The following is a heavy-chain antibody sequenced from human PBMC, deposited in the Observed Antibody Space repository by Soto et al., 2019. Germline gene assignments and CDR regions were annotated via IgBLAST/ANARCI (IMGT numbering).Heavy chain of an antibody. CDR1: GYPFTSYY. D-gene: IGHD2-8*01. CDR3: ARVCLSDVFDI. J-gene: IGHJ3*02. Sequence: ASLKVSCKSSGYPFTSYYIHWVRQAPGQGLEWMGIINPSGGSTSYAQKFQGRVTMTRDTSTSTVYMELSSLRSEDTAVYYCARVCLSDVFDIWGQGKMVTVS. CDR2: INPSGGST. V-gene: IGHV1-46*01.